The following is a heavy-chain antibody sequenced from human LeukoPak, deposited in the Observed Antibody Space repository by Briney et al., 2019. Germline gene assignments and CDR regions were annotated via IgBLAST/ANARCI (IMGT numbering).Heavy chain of an antibody. CDR3: ARDTVVPAAIVY. Sequence: SSETLSLTCAVYGGSFSGYYWSWIRRPPGKGLEWIGEINHSGSTNYNPSLKSRVTISVDTSKNQFSLKLSSVTAADTAVYYCARDTVVPAAIVYWGQGTLVTVSS. CDR1: GGSFSGYY. V-gene: IGHV4-34*01. CDR2: INHSGST. D-gene: IGHD2-2*02. J-gene: IGHJ4*02.